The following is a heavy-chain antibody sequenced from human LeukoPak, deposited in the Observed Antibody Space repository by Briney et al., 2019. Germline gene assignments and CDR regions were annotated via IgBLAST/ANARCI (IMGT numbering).Heavy chain of an antibody. CDR3: TRGVFSDV. CDR1: GFIFSGYY. Sequence: GRSLRLSCAASGFIFSGYYMNWIRQAPGKGLEWVSHINGGGTTKYYADSVRGRFTLSRDNANNTLYLQMNNLRAEDTAVYYCTRGVFSDVWGTGTTVTVSS. V-gene: IGHV3-11*01. J-gene: IGHJ6*04. CDR2: INGGGTTK.